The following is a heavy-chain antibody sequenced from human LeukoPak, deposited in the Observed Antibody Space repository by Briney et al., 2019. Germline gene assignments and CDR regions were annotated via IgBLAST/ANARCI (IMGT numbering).Heavy chain of an antibody. CDR2: ISGSGGST. Sequence: PGGSLRLSCAASGFTVSSNYMSWVRQAPGKGLEWVSAISGSGGSTYYADSVKGRITISRDNSKNTLYLQMNSLRAEDTAVYYCAKDYYIMVTSPLDYWGQGTLVTVSS. D-gene: IGHD1-26*01. CDR1: GFTVSSNY. J-gene: IGHJ4*02. V-gene: IGHV3-23*01. CDR3: AKDYYIMVTSPLDY.